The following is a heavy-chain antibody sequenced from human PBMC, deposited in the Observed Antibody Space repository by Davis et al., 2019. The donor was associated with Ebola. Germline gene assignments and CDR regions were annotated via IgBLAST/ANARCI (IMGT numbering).Heavy chain of an antibody. CDR1: GGTFSSYA. V-gene: IGHV1-2*06. CDR2: INPNSGGT. D-gene: IGHD4-17*01. Sequence: ASVKVSCKASGGTFSSYAISWVRQAPGQGLEWMGRINPNSGGTDYAQKFQGRVTMTRDTSISTAYLELSRLRSDDAAVYYCARGDTVTSLGSWGQGTLVTVSS. CDR3: ARGDTVTSLGS. J-gene: IGHJ5*02.